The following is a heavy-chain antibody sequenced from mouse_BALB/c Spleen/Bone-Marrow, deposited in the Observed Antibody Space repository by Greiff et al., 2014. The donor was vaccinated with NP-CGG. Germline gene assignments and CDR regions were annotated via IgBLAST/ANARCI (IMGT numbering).Heavy chain of an antibody. Sequence: QVQLQQPGAELVKPGASVKLSCKASGYTFTSYWMYWVIQRPGQGLEWIGEFNPRSGRTNYNEKFKSRATLTVDKSSSTAYMQLSSLTSEDSAVYYCARGLYGAMDYWGQGTSVTVSS. CDR1: GYTFTSYW. D-gene: IGHD1-1*01. V-gene: IGHV1S81*02. J-gene: IGHJ4*01. CDR3: ARGLYGAMDY. CDR2: FNPRSGRT.